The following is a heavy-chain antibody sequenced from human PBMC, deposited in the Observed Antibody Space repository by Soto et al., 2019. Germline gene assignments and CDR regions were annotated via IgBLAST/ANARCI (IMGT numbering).Heavy chain of an antibody. V-gene: IGHV4-4*02. CDR3: ARAGDYVRWFDP. D-gene: IGHD4-17*01. CDR1: GGSISSSNW. J-gene: IGHJ5*02. CDR2: IYYSGST. Sequence: SETLSLTCAVSGGSISSSNWWSWVRQPPGKELEWIGEIYYSGSTNYNPSLKSRVTISVDTSKNQFSLKLSSVTAADTAVYYCARAGDYVRWFDPWGQGTLVTVSS.